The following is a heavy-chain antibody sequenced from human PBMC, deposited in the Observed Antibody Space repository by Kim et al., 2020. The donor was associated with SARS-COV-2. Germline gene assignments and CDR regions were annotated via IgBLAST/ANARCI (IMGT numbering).Heavy chain of an antibody. CDR1: GYTLTELS. D-gene: IGHD3-9*01. V-gene: IGHV1-24*01. CDR2: FDPEDGET. CDR3: ATHYDILTGYYRVGFDY. Sequence: ASVKVSCKVSGYTLTELSMHWVRQAPGKGLEWMGGFDPEDGETIYAQKFQGRVTMTEDTSTDTAYMELSSLRSEDTAVYYCATHYDILTGYYRVGFDYWGQGTLVTVSS. J-gene: IGHJ4*02.